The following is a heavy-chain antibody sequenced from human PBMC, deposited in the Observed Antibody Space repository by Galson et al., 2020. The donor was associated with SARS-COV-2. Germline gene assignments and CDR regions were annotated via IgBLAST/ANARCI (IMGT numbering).Heavy chain of an antibody. CDR2: IYSYGWT. D-gene: IGHD2-21*01. CDR1: GFTLNNNY. CDR3: ARDAPYCGNDCFDH. Sequence: GESLKIPCVASGFTLNNNYMTWIRQSPGRGLQWVSIIYSYGWTNYAASVKGRFTISRDNVKNTLYLQMDSLRPEYTGVYYFARDAPYCGNDCFDHWGQGTLVSVSS. V-gene: IGHV3-53*05. J-gene: IGHJ4*02.